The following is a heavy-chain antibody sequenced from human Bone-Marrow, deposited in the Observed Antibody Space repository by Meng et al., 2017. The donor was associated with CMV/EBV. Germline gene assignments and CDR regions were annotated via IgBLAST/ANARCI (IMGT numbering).Heavy chain of an antibody. V-gene: IGHV3-30-3*01. J-gene: IGHJ6*02. CDR3: ARDYWNSNYEDPYYYYGMDV. CDR2: ISYDGSNK. CDR1: GFTFSSYA. D-gene: IGHD4-11*01. Sequence: GGSLRLSCAASGFTFSSYAMHWVRQAPGKGLEWVAVISYDGSNKYYADSVKGRFTIPRDNSKNTLYLPMNSLRADDTALYYCARDYWNSNYEDPYYYYGMDVWGQGTTVPVSS.